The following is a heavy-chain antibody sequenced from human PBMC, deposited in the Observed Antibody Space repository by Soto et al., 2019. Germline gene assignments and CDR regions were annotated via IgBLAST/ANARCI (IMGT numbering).Heavy chain of an antibody. D-gene: IGHD4-17*01. CDR3: ARVHTVTTYFDV. V-gene: IGHV1-8*01. Sequence: QVQLVQSGAEVGKPGASVKVSCKASGYTFTSYDINWVRQASGQGLEWMGWMNPNSGNTGSAQRFQGRLTMTRNTSINTAYMELTSLTSAAAAVYYCARVHTVTTYFDVWGRGTLVAVSS. J-gene: IGHJ2*01. CDR1: GYTFTSYD. CDR2: MNPNSGNT.